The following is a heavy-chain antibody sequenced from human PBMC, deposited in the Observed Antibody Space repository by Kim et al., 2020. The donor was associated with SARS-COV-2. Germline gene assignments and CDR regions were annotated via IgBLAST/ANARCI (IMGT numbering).Heavy chain of an antibody. CDR1: GFTFSSYS. Sequence: GGSLRLSCAASGFTFSSYSMNWVRQAPGKGLEWVSSISSSSSYIYYADSVKGRFTISRDNAKNSLYLQMNSLRAEDTAVYYCARDGGGLDYDYVWGFLGDGMDVWGQGTTVTVSS. CDR3: ARDGGGLDYDYVWGFLGDGMDV. J-gene: IGHJ6*02. CDR2: ISSSSSYI. D-gene: IGHD3-16*01. V-gene: IGHV3-21*01.